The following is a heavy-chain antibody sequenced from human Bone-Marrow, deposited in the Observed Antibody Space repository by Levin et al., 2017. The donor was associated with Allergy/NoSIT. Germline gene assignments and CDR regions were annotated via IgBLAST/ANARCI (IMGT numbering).Heavy chain of an antibody. CDR1: GYTFTDAW. J-gene: IGHJ4*02. D-gene: IGHD3/OR15-3a*01. CDR3: ARKPMGLAKAIDS. CDR2: IYPGDSDT. Sequence: KRGESLKISCQASGYTFTDAWIGWVRQMPGKGLEWMGIIYPGDSDTRYSPSFQGRVVISADKSINTAYLQWNSLEASDTATYYCARKPMGLAKAIDSWGQGTLITVSP. V-gene: IGHV5-51*01.